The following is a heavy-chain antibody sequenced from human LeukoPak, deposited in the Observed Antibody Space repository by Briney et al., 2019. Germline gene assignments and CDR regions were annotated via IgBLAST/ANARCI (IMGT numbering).Heavy chain of an antibody. CDR1: GGSISSYY. Sequence: SETLSLTCTVSGGSISSYYWSWIRQPPGKGLEWIGYIYYSGSTNYNPSLKSRVTISVDTSKNQFSLKLSSVTAAATAVYYCARYYDFWSGYYFDYWGQGTLVTVSS. CDR2: IYYSGST. V-gene: IGHV4-59*01. J-gene: IGHJ4*02. D-gene: IGHD3-3*01. CDR3: ARYYDFWSGYYFDY.